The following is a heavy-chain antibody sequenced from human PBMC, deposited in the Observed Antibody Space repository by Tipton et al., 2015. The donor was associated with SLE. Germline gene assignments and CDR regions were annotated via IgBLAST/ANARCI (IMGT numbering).Heavy chain of an antibody. CDR1: AFTFSSYA. V-gene: IGHV3-64*02. J-gene: IGHJ6*02. Sequence: SLRLSCAASAFTFSSYAMHRVRQAPGKGLEYVSAISSNGGSTYYAASVKGRFTISRDNAKNSLYLQMNSLRAEDTAVYYCAREDIVVVNGMDVWGQGTTVTVSS. CDR2: ISSNGGST. CDR3: AREDIVVVNGMDV. D-gene: IGHD2-15*01.